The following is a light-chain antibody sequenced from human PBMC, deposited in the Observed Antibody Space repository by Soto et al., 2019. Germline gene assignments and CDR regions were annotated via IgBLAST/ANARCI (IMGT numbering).Light chain of an antibody. V-gene: IGKV3-15*01. CDR3: QQYYSQPSLT. J-gene: IGKJ4*01. CDR2: AAS. CDR1: QSVRSY. Sequence: IAMTQSPATLSVSPGDRVTLPCRASQSVRSYLAWYQPKPGQAPRLLVYAASTLATGVPARVSGSGSGTDFTLTISSLQPDDFATYSCQQYYSQPSLTFGGGTRLEIK.